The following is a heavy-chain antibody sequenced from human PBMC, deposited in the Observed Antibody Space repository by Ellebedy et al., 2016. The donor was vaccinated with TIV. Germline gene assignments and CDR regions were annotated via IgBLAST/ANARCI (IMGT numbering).Heavy chain of an antibody. CDR1: GYTFXXYD. J-gene: IGHJ4*02. CDR3: ARVRDKSWYY. Sequence: ASVKVSCKASGYTFXXYDIXXVRPATGQGLEWMGWMNPNSGNTGYAQKFQGRVTITRNTSISTAYMELSSLRSEDTAGYYCARVRDKSWYYWGQGTLVTVSS. D-gene: IGHD6-13*01. V-gene: IGHV1-8*03. CDR2: MNPNSGNT.